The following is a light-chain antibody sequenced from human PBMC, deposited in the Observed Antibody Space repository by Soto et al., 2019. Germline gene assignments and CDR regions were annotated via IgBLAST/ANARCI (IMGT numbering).Light chain of an antibody. CDR3: SSFTNNNTPHVV. V-gene: IGLV2-14*01. Sequence: SALTQPASVSGSPGQSITISCTGTDSVVGGYNYVSWYQQHPGKAPKLMIYGVYNRPSGVSNRFSGSKSGNTASLTISGLQAEDEADYYCSSFTNNNTPHVVFGGGTKLTVL. CDR1: DSVVGGYNY. J-gene: IGLJ2*01. CDR2: GVY.